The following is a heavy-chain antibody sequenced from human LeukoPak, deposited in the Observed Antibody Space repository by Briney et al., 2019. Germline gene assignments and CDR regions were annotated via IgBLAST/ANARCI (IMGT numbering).Heavy chain of an antibody. CDR2: VRSKANNYAT. J-gene: IGHJ4*02. D-gene: IGHD3-10*01. CDR3: ARLSALMIRGAPFDY. Sequence: GGSLRLSCAASGFTFSGSAMHWVRQASGQGLEWVGRVRSKANNYATSYAASLQGRVTISRDDSKNTAYLQMDSLKTEDTAVYYCARLSALMIRGAPFDYWGQGTLVTVSS. CDR1: GFTFSGSA. V-gene: IGHV3-73*01.